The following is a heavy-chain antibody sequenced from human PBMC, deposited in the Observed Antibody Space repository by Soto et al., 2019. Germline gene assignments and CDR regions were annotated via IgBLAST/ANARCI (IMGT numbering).Heavy chain of an antibody. CDR2: IWYDGSNK. CDR3: ARDQVPYYYYYYYMDV. J-gene: IGHJ6*03. CDR1: GFTFSSYG. Sequence: GGSLRLSCAASGFTFSSYGMHWVRQAPGKGLEWVAVIWYDGSNKYYADSVKGRFTISRDNSKNTLYLQMNSLRAEDTAVYYCARDQVPYYYYYYYMDVWGKGTTVTVSS. V-gene: IGHV3-33*01.